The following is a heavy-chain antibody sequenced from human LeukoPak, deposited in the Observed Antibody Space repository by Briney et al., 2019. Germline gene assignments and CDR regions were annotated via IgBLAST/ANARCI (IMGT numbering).Heavy chain of an antibody. CDR2: IRYDGSNK. CDR1: GFTFSSYG. D-gene: IGHD5-24*01. J-gene: IGHJ4*02. V-gene: IGHV3-30*02. Sequence: GGSLRLSCAASGFTFSSYGMHWVRQAPGKGLEWVAFIRYDGSNKYYADSVKGRFTISRDNSKNTLYLQMNSLSAEDTAVYYCARRDGYNYDYWGQGTLVTVSS. CDR3: ARRDGYNYDY.